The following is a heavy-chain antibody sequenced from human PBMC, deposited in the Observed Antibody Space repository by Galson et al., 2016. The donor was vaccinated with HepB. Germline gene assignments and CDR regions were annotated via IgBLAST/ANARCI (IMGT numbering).Heavy chain of an antibody. CDR3: AREKEGGLNFDY. Sequence: SVKVSCKASGGTFNTYVISWVRQAPGRGLEWMGQIIPIFGTTNYAQKFQGRVTFTADKSTSTAYMELSSLMSDDTAVYYCAREKEGGLNFDYWGQGTLVTVAS. V-gene: IGHV1-69*06. J-gene: IGHJ4*02. D-gene: IGHD1-26*01. CDR1: GGTFNTYV. CDR2: IIPIFGTT.